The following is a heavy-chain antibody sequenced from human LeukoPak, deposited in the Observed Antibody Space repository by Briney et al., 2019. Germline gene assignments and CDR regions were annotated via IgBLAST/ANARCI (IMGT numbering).Heavy chain of an antibody. V-gene: IGHV6-1*01. J-gene: IGHJ6*04. CDR3: ARDIPYPTPRGGITMVQPRHYYYYYGMDV. CDR2: TYYRSKWYN. D-gene: IGHD3-10*01. CDR1: GDSVSSNSAA. Sequence: SQTLSLTCAISGDSVSSNSAAWNWIRQSPSRGLEWLGRTYYRSKWYNDYAVSVKSRITINPDTSKNQSSLQLNSVTPEDTAVYYCARDIPYPTPRGGITMVQPRHYYYYYGMDVWGKGTTVTVSS.